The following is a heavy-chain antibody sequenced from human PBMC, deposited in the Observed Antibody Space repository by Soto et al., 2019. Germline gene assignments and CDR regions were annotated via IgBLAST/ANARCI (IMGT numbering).Heavy chain of an antibody. J-gene: IGHJ3*02. CDR1: GFTFSSYG. CDR3: ARDRRGSDSSGYYDDAFDI. CDR2: IWYDGSNK. Sequence: PGGSLRLSCAASGFTFSSYGMHWVRQAPGKGLEWVAVIWYDGSNKYYADSVKGRFTISRDNSKNTLYLQMNSLRAEDTAVYYCARDRRGSDSSGYYDDAFDIWGQGTMVTV. V-gene: IGHV3-33*01. D-gene: IGHD3-22*01.